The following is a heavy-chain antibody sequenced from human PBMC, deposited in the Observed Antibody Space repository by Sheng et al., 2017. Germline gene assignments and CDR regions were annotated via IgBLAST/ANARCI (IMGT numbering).Heavy chain of an antibody. Sequence: EVQLVESGGGLVQPGGSLRLSCAASGFTFSSYEMNWVRQAPGKGLEWVSYISSSGTTIYYADSVKGRFTISRDNAKNSLYLQMNSLRAEDTAVYYCARDYGDILTGAIGYWGQGTLVTVSS. J-gene: IGHJ4*02. V-gene: IGHV3-48*03. D-gene: IGHD3-9*01. CDR2: ISSSGTTI. CDR3: ARDYGDILTGAIGY. CDR1: GFTFSSYE.